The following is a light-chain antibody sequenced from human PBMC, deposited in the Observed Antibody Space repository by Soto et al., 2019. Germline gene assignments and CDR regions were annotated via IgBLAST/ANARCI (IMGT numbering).Light chain of an antibody. J-gene: IGKJ4*01. CDR2: GAS. V-gene: IGKV3-15*01. CDR1: QSVGSN. CDR3: QQYSYWPPLT. Sequence: EVVMTQSPATLSVSPGERATLSCRASQSVGSNLAWYQQKPGQAPRLLVYGASTRATGIPDRFSGTGSGTEFTLTISSLQSEDFAVYYCQQYSYWPPLTFGGGTKVEIK.